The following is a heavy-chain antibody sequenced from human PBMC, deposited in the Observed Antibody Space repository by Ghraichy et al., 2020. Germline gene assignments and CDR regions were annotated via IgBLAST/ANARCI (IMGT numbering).Heavy chain of an antibody. J-gene: IGHJ4*02. CDR1: GGSISSSSYY. CDR3: ARDVGYYDSSGYTSDY. D-gene: IGHD3-22*01. V-gene: IGHV4-39*07. CDR2: IYYSGST. Sequence: ETLSLTCTVSGGSISSSSYYWGWIRQPPGKGLEWIGSIYYSGSTYYNPSLKSRVTISVDTSKNQFSLKLSSVTAADTAVYYCARDVGYYDSSGYTSDYWGQGTLVTVSS.